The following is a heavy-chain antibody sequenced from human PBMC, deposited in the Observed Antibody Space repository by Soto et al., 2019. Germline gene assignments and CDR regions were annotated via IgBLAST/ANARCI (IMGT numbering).Heavy chain of an antibody. CDR3: ARVSRMRIPAASGRDYYYHGLDV. CDR2: INHRGSI. J-gene: IGHJ6*02. Sequence: QVQLQQWGAGLLKPSETLSLNCAVYGGSFSGYYWSWIRQPPGKGLEWIGEINHRGSINYNPSLKSRVTMSVDTSKNQFSLKLNSVTAADTAVFYCARVSRMRIPAASGRDYYYHGLDVWGQGTAVTVSS. V-gene: IGHV4-34*01. D-gene: IGHD2-15*01. CDR1: GGSFSGYY.